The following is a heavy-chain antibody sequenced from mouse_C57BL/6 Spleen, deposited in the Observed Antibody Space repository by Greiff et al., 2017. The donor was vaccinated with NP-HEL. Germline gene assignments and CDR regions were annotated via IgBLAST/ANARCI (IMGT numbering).Heavy chain of an antibody. CDR1: GFTFSDYG. D-gene: IGHD2-1*01. V-gene: IGHV5-17*01. CDR3: ARGGNYPGWYFDV. CDR2: ISSGSSTI. Sequence: EVKLMESGGGLVKPGGSLKLSCAASGFTFSDYGMHWVRQAPEKGLEWVAYISSGSSTIYYADTVKGRFTIYRDNAKNTLFLQMTSLRSEDTAMYYCARGGNYPGWYFDVWGTGTTVTVSS. J-gene: IGHJ1*03.